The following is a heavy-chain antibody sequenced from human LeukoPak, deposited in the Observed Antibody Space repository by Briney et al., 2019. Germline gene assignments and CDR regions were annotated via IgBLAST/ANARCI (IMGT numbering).Heavy chain of an antibody. V-gene: IGHV1-18*01. D-gene: IGHD3-10*01. CDR3: ARGGDGSGSYSLHYYYYYGMDV. CDR2: XSXYNGNT. J-gene: IGHJ6*02. Sequence: TFTSXXISWXXQAXGXXXXXXGWXSXYNGNTNYAQKLQGRVTMTTDTSTSTAYMELRSLRSDDTAVYYCARGGDGSGSYSLHYYYYYGMDVWGQGTTVTVSS. CDR1: TFTSXX.